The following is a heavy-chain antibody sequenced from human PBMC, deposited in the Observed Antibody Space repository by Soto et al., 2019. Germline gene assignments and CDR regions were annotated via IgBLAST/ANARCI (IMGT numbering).Heavy chain of an antibody. Sequence: ASVKVSCKASGYTFTSYGISWVRQAPGQGLEWMGWISAYNGNTNYAQKLQGRVTMTTDTSTSTAYMELRSLRSDDTAVYYCARDTFADEFWSGYPLDYWGQGTLVTVSS. CDR2: ISAYNGNT. CDR1: GYTFTSYG. J-gene: IGHJ4*02. D-gene: IGHD3-3*01. CDR3: ARDTFADEFWSGYPLDY. V-gene: IGHV1-18*04.